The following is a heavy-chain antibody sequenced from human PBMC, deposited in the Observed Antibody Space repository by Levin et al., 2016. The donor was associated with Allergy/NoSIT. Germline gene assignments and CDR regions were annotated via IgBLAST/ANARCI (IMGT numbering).Heavy chain of an antibody. CDR1: GFGFSNYA. J-gene: IGHJ4*02. D-gene: IGHD3-22*01. CDR3: ARDSPAEMSIGYYYHFDH. V-gene: IGHV3-30*09. CDR2: ISYHGKSD. Sequence: GGSLRLSCVASGFGFSNYAMHWVRQAPGKGLQWVAVISYHGKSDYYTDSVKGRFAVSRDNSKNTLYLQMNSLRPEDTATYYCARDSPAEMSIGYYYHFDHWGQGAQVTVSS.